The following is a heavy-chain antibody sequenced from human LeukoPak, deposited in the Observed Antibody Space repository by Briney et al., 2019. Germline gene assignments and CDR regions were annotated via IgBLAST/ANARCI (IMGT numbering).Heavy chain of an antibody. V-gene: IGHV1-2*02. Sequence: GASVKVSCKASGYTFTGYYMHWVRQAPGQGLEWMGWINPNSGVTKYAQKFQGRVTMTRDTSVSTAYLELNRLSSDDSAVFYCARQADNNWFDSLGQGTLVTVSS. CDR2: INPNSGVT. J-gene: IGHJ5*01. CDR3: ARQADNNWFDS. CDR1: GYTFTGYY. D-gene: IGHD2-15*01.